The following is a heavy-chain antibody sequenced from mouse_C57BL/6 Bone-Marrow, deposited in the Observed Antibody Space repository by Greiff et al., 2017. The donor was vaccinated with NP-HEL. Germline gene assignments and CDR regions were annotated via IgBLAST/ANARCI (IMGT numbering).Heavy chain of an antibody. Sequence: EVQLQQSGPELVKPGASVKIPCKASGYTFTDYNMDWVKQSHGKSLEWIGDINPNNGGTIYNQKFKGKATLTVDKSSSTAYMELRSLTSEDTAVYYCASWGMYGNHYFDYWGQGTTLTVSS. J-gene: IGHJ2*01. CDR3: ASWGMYGNHYFDY. D-gene: IGHD2-10*02. CDR2: INPNNGGT. V-gene: IGHV1-18*01. CDR1: GYTFTDYN.